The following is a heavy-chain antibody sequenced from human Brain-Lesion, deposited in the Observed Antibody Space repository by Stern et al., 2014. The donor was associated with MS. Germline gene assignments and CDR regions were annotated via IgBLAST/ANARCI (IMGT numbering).Heavy chain of an antibody. CDR1: GGSISSSNW. V-gene: IGHV4-4*02. J-gene: IGHJ3*02. CDR2: IYHSGGT. CDR3: VRELPDLNAFDI. Sequence: VQLEESGPGLVKPSGTLSLTCAVSGGSISSSNWWSWVRQSPGKGLEWIGEIYHSGGTKYSPSFESRVIISVDKSKNQFSLKLSYVTAADTAVYYCVRELPDLNAFDIWGQGTMVTVSS. D-gene: IGHD1-14*01.